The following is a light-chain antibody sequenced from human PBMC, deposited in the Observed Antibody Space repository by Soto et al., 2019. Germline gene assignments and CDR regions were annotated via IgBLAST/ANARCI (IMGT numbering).Light chain of an antibody. J-gene: IGKJ1*01. CDR2: GAS. Sequence: EIVLTQSPGTLSLSPGERATLSCRASQSVSSTYLAWYQQKPGQAPRLLIYGASNRATGIPDRFSGSGSGTDFTLTISRLQPEDFAVYYCHHYGRSPGTFGQGTKVEIK. CDR1: QSVSSTY. V-gene: IGKV3-20*01. CDR3: HHYGRSPGT.